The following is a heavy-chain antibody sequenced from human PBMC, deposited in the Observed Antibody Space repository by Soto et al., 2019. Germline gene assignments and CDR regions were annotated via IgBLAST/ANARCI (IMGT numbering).Heavy chain of an antibody. V-gene: IGHV1-18*01. D-gene: IGHD2-2*01. Sequence: HVQLVQSGAEVKKPGASVKVSCKASGYTLTSYGISWVRQAPGQGLEWMGWISTYNANTNYAQKFQGRVTMTTDTSTSTAYMELGNLTSDDSAVYYCAREYCTSIRCYGPDYWGQGTLVTVSS. CDR1: GYTLTSYG. J-gene: IGHJ4*02. CDR3: AREYCTSIRCYGPDY. CDR2: ISTYNANT.